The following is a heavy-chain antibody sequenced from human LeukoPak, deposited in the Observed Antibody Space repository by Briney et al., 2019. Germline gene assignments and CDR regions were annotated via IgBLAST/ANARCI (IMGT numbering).Heavy chain of an antibody. D-gene: IGHD3-9*01. CDR2: IYYSGST. V-gene: IGHV4-59*01. Sequence: PSETLSLTCTVSGGSISSYYWSWIRQPPGKGLEWIGYIYYSGSTNYNPSLKSRVTISVDTSKNQFSLKLSSVTAADTAVYYCAREPVRYFDWLLPAFGAFDIWGQGTMVTVSS. J-gene: IGHJ3*02. CDR1: GGSISSYY. CDR3: AREPVRYFDWLLPAFGAFDI.